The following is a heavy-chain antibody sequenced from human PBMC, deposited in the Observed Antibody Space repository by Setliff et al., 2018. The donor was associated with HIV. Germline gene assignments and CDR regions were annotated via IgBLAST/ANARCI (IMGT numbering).Heavy chain of an antibody. CDR3: VRWYYCVSGACYRADY. V-gene: IGHV4-34*01. Sequence: SEILSLTCSVYGTSFSDHYWSWVRQTPGKGLEWIGAMNQSGTTNYNPSLKSRVTMSIDTSERQFSLKLTSVTAADTAVYYCVRWYYCVSGACYRADYWGQGTMVTVSS. CDR1: GTSFSDHY. D-gene: IGHD2-21*02. CDR2: MNQSGTT. J-gene: IGHJ4*02.